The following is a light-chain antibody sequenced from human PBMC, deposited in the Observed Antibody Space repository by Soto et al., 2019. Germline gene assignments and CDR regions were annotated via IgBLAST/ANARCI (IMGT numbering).Light chain of an antibody. CDR1: GSDVGGYNY. V-gene: IGLV2-14*01. CDR3: SSYGGRDNLM. Sequence: QSALTQPASVSGSFGQSITISCTGTGSDVGGYNYVSWYQQHPGKAPKVMIYEVSIRPSGVSTRFSGSKSGNTASLSISGLQAEDEAEYYCSSYGGRDNLMFGGGTQLTVL. CDR2: EVS. J-gene: IGLJ3*02.